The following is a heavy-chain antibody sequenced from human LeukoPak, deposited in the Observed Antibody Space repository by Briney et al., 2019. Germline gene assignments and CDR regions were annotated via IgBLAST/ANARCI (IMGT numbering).Heavy chain of an antibody. D-gene: IGHD3-22*01. CDR3: ARASGDSRGHYQGFDS. J-gene: IGHJ4*02. Sequence: GRSLRLSCAPSGFTFSSYGMHWVRQAPGKGLEWVALISYDGSNKYYADSVKGRFTISRDNSKNTLYLQINRLRDEDTAVYYCARASGDSRGHYQGFDSWGQGTLVTVSS. CDR1: GFTFSSYG. V-gene: IGHV3-30*03. CDR2: ISYDGSNK.